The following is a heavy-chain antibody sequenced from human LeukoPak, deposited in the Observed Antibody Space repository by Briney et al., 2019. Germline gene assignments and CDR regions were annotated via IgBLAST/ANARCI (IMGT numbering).Heavy chain of an antibody. Sequence: ASVKVSCKASDYTFTSYGISWVRQAPGQGLAWMGWISGYNGSTHYAQNLQDRVTMNRETSASTVYMELRSLRSDDTAVYYCARSYYYGSGSRPLDFWGRGTLVTVSS. J-gene: IGHJ4*02. V-gene: IGHV1-18*01. D-gene: IGHD3-10*01. CDR2: ISGYNGST. CDR1: DYTFTSYG. CDR3: ARSYYYGSGSRPLDF.